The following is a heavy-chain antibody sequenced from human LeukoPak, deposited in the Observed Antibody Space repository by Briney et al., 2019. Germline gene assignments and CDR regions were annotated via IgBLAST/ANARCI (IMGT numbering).Heavy chain of an antibody. V-gene: IGHV3-21*04. J-gene: IGHJ3*01. CDR1: GFTLSSYT. D-gene: IGHD1-1*01. CDR2: ISSSSIYI. Sequence: GGSLRLSCAASGFTLSSYTMNWVRQAPGKGLEWVSSISSSSIYIYYADSLKGRFRISRDNSKNSLYLQMNSLTTEDIAFYYCAKDGREGAFDVWGQGTLVTVSS. CDR3: AKDGREGAFDV.